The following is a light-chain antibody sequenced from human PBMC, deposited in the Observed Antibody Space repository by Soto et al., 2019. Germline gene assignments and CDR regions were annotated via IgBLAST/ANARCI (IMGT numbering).Light chain of an antibody. J-gene: IGLJ2*01. Sequence: QSVLTQPPSVSAAPGQKVTISCSGSSSNIGNNYVSWYQQLPGTAPKLLIYDNNKRPSGIPDRFSGSKSGTSATLGITGLQTGDEAEYYCGTWHSSLRVVFGGGNKLTVL. CDR2: DNN. CDR3: GTWHSSLRVV. V-gene: IGLV1-51*01. CDR1: SSNIGNNY.